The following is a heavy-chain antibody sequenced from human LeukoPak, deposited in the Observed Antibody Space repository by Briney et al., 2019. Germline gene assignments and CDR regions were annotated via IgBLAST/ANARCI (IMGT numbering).Heavy chain of an antibody. J-gene: IGHJ6*03. D-gene: IGHD3-16*01. V-gene: IGHV4-39*07. CDR2: IYYSGNT. Sequence: SETLSLTCTVSGDSISSSSYYWGWIRQPPGKGLEWIGSIYYSGNTYYNPSLKSRVTISVDTSKNQFSLKLSSVTAADTAVYYCARGGAGIDMDVWGKGTTVTVSS. CDR3: ARGGAGIDMDV. CDR1: GDSISSSSYY.